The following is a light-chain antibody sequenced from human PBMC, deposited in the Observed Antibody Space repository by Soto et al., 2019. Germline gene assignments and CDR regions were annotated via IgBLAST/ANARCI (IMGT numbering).Light chain of an antibody. CDR1: QSVSTN. CDR3: QQYGYSPWT. V-gene: IGKV3-15*01. CDR2: GAS. Sequence: EIVMTQSPATLSVSPGERATLSCRASQSVSTNLAWYQQKPGQGPRLLIYGASTRATGIPARFSGSGSGTEFTLTITRLEPADFALYYCQQYGYSPWTFGLGTKVEIK. J-gene: IGKJ1*01.